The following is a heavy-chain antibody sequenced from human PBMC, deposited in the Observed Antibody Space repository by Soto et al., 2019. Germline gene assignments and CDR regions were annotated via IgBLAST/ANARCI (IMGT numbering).Heavy chain of an antibody. CDR2: INAGNGNT. CDR3: ARGRAYCGGDCYSLGY. CDR1: GYTFTSYA. J-gene: IGHJ4*02. D-gene: IGHD2-21*02. V-gene: IGHV1-3*01. Sequence: ASVKVSCKASGYTFTSYAMHWVRQAPGQRLEWMGWINAGNGNTKYSQKFQGRVTITRDTSASTAYMELSSLRSEDTAVYYCARGRAYCGGDCYSLGYWGQGTLVTVSS.